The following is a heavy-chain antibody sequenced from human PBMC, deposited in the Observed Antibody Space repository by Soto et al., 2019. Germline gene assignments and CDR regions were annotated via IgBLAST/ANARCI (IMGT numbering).Heavy chain of an antibody. CDR2: VYYTGST. D-gene: IGHD6-19*01. J-gene: IGHJ4*02. V-gene: IGHV4-59*11. CDR3: ARSVAVPGAHIAY. Sequence: SVTHSLTWSVAGGTISGPCWSWIRQSPGKGLEWLGYVYYTGSTNYSPSLRSRASISVDTSKNEFSLRLSSVTAADTAVYFCARSVAVPGAHIAYWGQGTQVTVSS. CDR1: GGTISGPC.